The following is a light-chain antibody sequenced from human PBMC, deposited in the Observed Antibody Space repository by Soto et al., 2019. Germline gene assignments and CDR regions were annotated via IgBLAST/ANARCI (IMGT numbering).Light chain of an antibody. CDR1: QSVSSY. J-gene: IGKJ4*01. CDR2: DAS. CDR3: QQRSNRLT. Sequence: EIVLTQSPATLSLSPGERATLSCRASQSVSSYLAWYQQKPGQAPRLLIYDASNRATAIPATFSGSGSGTDFTLSISGLEPEDFAVYYCQQRSNRLTFGGGTKVEIK. V-gene: IGKV3-11*01.